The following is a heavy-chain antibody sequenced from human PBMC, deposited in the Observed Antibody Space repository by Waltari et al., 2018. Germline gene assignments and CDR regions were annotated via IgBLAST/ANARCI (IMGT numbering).Heavy chain of an antibody. CDR2: INSGGSTI. CDR3: ARGAVALDF. Sequence: QVHLVEAGGGSVKPGGSLRLSCSASGFDFIDHFMSWVRQPPGKGLEWGSYINSGGSTIFYADSVRGRFTISRDNRKKSLYLQMNNLRVDDTALYYGARGAVALDFWGQGSLVTVSS. V-gene: IGHV3-11*04. J-gene: IGHJ4*02. D-gene: IGHD6-19*01. CDR1: GFDFIDHF.